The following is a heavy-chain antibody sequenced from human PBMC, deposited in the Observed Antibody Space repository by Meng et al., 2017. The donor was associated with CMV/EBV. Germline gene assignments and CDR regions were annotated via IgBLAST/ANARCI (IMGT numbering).Heavy chain of an antibody. J-gene: IGHJ4*02. CDR2: ISGSGGST. D-gene: IGHD6-19*01. CDR3: AKDRTVAGKYYFDY. CDR1: GFTFSSYA. V-gene: IGHV3-23*01. Sequence: GSLKISCAASGFTFSSYAMSWVRQAPGKGLEWVSAISGSGGSTYYADSVKGRFTISRDNSKNTLYLQMNSLRAEDTAVYYCAKDRTVAGKYYFDYWGQGTLVTVSS.